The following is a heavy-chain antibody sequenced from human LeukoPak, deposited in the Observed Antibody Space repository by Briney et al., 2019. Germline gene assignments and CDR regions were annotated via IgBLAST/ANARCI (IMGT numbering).Heavy chain of an antibody. Sequence: HPGGSLRLSCAASGFTFSSYAMSWVRQAPGKGLEWVSAISGSGGSTYYADSVKGRFTISRDNSKNTLYLQMNSLRAEDTAVYYCAKSSAALSRYNWFDPWGQGTLVTVSS. CDR1: GFTFSSYA. V-gene: IGHV3-23*01. CDR2: ISGSGGST. J-gene: IGHJ5*02. D-gene: IGHD2-2*01. CDR3: AKSSAALSRYNWFDP.